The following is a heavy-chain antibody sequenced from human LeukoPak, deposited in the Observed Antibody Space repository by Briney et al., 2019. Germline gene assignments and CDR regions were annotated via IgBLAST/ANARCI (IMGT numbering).Heavy chain of an antibody. J-gene: IGHJ4*02. CDR2: IYSGGTT. CDR1: GLSVSINY. CDR3: ARVPGAYGSGTYYV. D-gene: IGHD3-10*01. Sequence: GGSLRLSCAASGLSVSINYMSWVRQAPGKGLEWVSVIYSGGTTDYVDSVKGRFTISRDNSKNTLFLQMNSLRAEDTAVYYCARVPGAYGSGTYYVWGQGTRVTVSS. V-gene: IGHV3-53*01.